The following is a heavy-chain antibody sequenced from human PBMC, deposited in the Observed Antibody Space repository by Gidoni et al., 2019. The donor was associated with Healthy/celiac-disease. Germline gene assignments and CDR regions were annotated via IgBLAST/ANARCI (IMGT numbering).Heavy chain of an antibody. V-gene: IGHV3-43*01. D-gene: IGHD1-26*01. Sequence: EVQLVASGGVVVQPGGSLRLSCAASGFTFADYTMHVVLQAPGNGLELVSLMSWDGGSTDYADSVKGRFTISRDNSKNSLYLQMNSLRTDDTALYYCAKSSEIYPTGHYGMDVWGQGTTVTVSS. CDR3: AKSSEIYPTGHYGMDV. J-gene: IGHJ6*02. CDR1: GFTFADYT. CDR2: MSWDGGST.